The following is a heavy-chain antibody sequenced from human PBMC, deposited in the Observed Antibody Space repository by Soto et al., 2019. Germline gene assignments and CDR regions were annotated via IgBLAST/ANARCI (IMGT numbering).Heavy chain of an antibody. D-gene: IGHD3-16*01. CDR1: GYTLTSYY. CDR2: INPNNGQT. V-gene: IGHV1-46*01. CDR3: ATMIRGLIHWLDP. J-gene: IGHJ5*02. Sequence: ASVKVSCKASGYTLTSYYMNWVRQAPGQGLEWLGIINPNNGQTAYARTFQGRVTMTRNSSTSTAYMELSSLTSEDTAVYYCATMIRGLIHWLDPWGQGTLVTVSS.